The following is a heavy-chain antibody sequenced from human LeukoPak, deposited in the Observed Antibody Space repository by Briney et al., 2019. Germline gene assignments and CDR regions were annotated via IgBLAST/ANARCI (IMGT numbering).Heavy chain of an antibody. Sequence: SETLSLTCAVSGYSISSGYYWGWIRQPPGTGLEWIGSIYHSGSTYYNPSLKSRVTISVDTSKNQFSLKLSSVTAADTAVYYCARRPSYSNYVRYYYYYMDVWGKGTTVTVSS. J-gene: IGHJ6*03. D-gene: IGHD4-11*01. V-gene: IGHV4-38-2*01. CDR3: ARRPSYSNYVRYYYYYMDV. CDR1: GYSISSGYY. CDR2: IYHSGST.